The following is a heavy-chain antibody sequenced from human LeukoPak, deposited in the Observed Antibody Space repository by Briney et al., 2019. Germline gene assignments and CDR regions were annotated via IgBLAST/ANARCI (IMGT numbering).Heavy chain of an antibody. D-gene: IGHD6-13*01. CDR2: INTKTGNP. CDR1: GFTFTSYD. V-gene: IGHV7-4-1*02. CDR3: AKDPPYTSTWPDALDA. Sequence: ASVKVSCMASGFTFTSYDINWVRQAPGQGLEWMGWINTKTGNPRYDQGFTGRFVFSLDTSVSTAYLEISSLKAEDTAVYFCAKDPPYTSTWPDALDAWGQGTMVTVSS. J-gene: IGHJ3*01.